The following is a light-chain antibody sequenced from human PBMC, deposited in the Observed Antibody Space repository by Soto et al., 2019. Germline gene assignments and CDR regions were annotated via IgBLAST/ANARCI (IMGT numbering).Light chain of an antibody. CDR2: VAS. V-gene: IGKV3-15*01. Sequence: EIVMTQSPATLSLSPGERASLSCRASQSVSSNVAWYQQKRGQAPRLLIYVASTRATGIPTRFSGSGSGTEFTLTISSLQSEDFAVYYCQQYTEWPPWTFGQGTKV. J-gene: IGKJ1*01. CDR3: QQYTEWPPWT. CDR1: QSVSSN.